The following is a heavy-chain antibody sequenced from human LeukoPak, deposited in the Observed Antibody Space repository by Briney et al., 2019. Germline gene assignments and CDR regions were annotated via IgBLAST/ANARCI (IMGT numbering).Heavy chain of an antibody. CDR2: IYYSGST. Sequence: PSETLSLTCTVSGGSISSSSYYWGWIRQPPGKGLEWIGSIYYSGSTYNNPSLESRVTISVDTSKNQFSLKLSSVTAADTAVYYCAGQSVASDAFDIWGQGTMVTVSS. J-gene: IGHJ3*02. D-gene: IGHD4-23*01. V-gene: IGHV4-39*01. CDR3: AGQSVASDAFDI. CDR1: GGSISSSSYY.